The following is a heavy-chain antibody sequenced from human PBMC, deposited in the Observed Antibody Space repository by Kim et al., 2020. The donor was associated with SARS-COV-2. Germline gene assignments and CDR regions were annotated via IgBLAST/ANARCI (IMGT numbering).Heavy chain of an antibody. D-gene: IGHD3-10*01. CDR1: GFTFSNAW. CDR3: TTERFGELSRKPLDY. Sequence: GGSLRLSCAASGFTFSNAWMSWVRQAPGKGLEWVGRIKSKTDGGTTDSAAPVKGRFTISRDDSKNTLYLQMNSLKTEDTAVYYCTTERFGELSRKPLDYWGQGTLVTVSS. V-gene: IGHV3-15*01. J-gene: IGHJ4*02. CDR2: IKSKTDGGTT.